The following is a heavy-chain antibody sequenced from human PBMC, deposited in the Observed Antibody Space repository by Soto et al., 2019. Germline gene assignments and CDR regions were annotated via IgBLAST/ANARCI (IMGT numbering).Heavy chain of an antibody. CDR2: IYYSGST. Sequence: PSETLSLTCTVSGGSISSSSYYWGWIRQPPGKGLEWIGSIYYSGSTYYNPSLKSRVTISVDTSKNQFSLKRSSVTAADRVFYYGGGGGSMAAVDRFGGQGPLVPVSS. CDR1: GGSISSSSYY. V-gene: IGHV4-39*01. CDR3: GGGGSMAAVDRF. D-gene: IGHD6-25*01. J-gene: IGHJ4*02.